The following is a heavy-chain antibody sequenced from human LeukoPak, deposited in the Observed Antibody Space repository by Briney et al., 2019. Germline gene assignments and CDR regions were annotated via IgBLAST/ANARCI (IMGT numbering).Heavy chain of an antibody. D-gene: IGHD6-19*01. Sequence: GESLKISCKGSGYSFTDYWIGWVRQMPGKGLEWMGIIYPGDSDTRYSPSFQGQVTISADKSISTAYLQWSSLKASDTAMYYCARVSDSRGWQYFFDYWGQGTLVTVSS. J-gene: IGHJ4*02. CDR1: GYSFTDYW. V-gene: IGHV5-51*01. CDR2: IYPGDSDT. CDR3: ARVSDSRGWQYFFDY.